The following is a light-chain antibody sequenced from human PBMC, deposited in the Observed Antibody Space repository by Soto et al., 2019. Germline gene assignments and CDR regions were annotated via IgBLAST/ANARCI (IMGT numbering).Light chain of an antibody. V-gene: IGKV1-39*01. CDR2: GAS. J-gene: IGKJ1*01. CDR1: QTISHY. CDR3: EQSYSTRWT. Sequence: DIQMTQSPSSLSASVGDRVTITCRASQTISHYLNWYQQKPWKAPKLLIYGASSLQSGVPSRFSGSGSGTDFTLSISSVQPEDFATYYCEQSYSTRWTFGKGTKLEIK.